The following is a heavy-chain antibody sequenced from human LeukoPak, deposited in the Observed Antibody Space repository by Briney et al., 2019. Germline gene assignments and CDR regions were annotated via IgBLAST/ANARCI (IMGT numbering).Heavy chain of an antibody. J-gene: IGHJ4*02. Sequence: GRSLRLSCAASGFTFDDYAMHWVRQTPGKGLEWVSGISWSGGSIGYADSVKGRSTISRDNAKNSLYLQMNSLRAEDTALYYCAKDRAMVRGVILDYWGQGTLVTVSS. D-gene: IGHD3-10*01. CDR2: ISWSGGSI. CDR1: GFTFDDYA. V-gene: IGHV3-9*01. CDR3: AKDRAMVRGVILDY.